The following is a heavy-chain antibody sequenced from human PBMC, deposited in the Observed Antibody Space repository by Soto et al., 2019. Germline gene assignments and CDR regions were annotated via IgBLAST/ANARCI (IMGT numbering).Heavy chain of an antibody. V-gene: IGHV3-23*01. D-gene: IGHD3-22*01. Sequence: EVQLLESGGGLVQPGGSLRLSCAASGFTFSSYAMSWVRQAPGKGLEWVSAISGSGGSTYYAVSVKGRFTISRDNSKNTLYLQMNSLRAEDTAVYYCAGAITMIVVVPPLSWGQGTLVTVSS. CDR3: AGAITMIVVVPPLS. J-gene: IGHJ4*02. CDR1: GFTFSSYA. CDR2: ISGSGGST.